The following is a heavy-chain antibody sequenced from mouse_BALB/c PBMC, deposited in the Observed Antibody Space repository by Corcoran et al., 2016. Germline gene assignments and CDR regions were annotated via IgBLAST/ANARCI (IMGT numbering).Heavy chain of an antibody. J-gene: IGHJ4*01. V-gene: IGHV9-3-1*01. CDR2: INTYTGEP. Sequence: QNQLVQSGPELKKPGETVKISCKASGYTFTNYGMNWVKQAPGKGLKWMGWINTYTGEPTYADDFKGRFAFSLETSASTVYLQINNLKNEDTATYFCARWNHMSYYYAMDYWGQGTSVTVSS. CDR3: ARWNHMSYYYAMDY. CDR1: GYTFTNYG.